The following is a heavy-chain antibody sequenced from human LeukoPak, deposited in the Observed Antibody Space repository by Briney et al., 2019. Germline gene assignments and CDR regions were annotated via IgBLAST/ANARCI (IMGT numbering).Heavy chain of an antibody. J-gene: IGHJ4*02. CDR1: GGSIRTNNYY. Sequence: PSETLSLTCTVSGGSIRTNNYYWGWIRQPPGEGLEWIGSIYCSGSAYSGSAYYNPSLKSRVTISVDTSKNQFSLKLSSVTAADTAVYYCARGGHPLPSNWGQGTLVTVSS. CDR3: ARGGHPLPSN. V-gene: IGHV4-39*07. CDR2: IYCSGSAYSGSA.